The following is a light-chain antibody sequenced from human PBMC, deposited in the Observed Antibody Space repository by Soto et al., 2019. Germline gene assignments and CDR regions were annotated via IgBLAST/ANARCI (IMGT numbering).Light chain of an antibody. Sequence: DIQMTQSPSSLSASVGDRVTITCQASQDISNYLNWYQQKPGKAPKLLIYDASNLETGVPSRFSGSGSGTEFTFTISSLQTEDIATYYCQQYDNIPRTFGQGTKVEIK. CDR2: DAS. J-gene: IGKJ1*01. CDR1: QDISNY. V-gene: IGKV1-33*01. CDR3: QQYDNIPRT.